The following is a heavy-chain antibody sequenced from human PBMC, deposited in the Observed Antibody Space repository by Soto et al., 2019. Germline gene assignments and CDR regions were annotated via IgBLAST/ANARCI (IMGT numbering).Heavy chain of an antibody. CDR1: GGSFSGYY. V-gene: IGHV4-34*01. CDR3: ARGSALYYGMDV. CDR2: INHSGST. J-gene: IGHJ6*02. Sequence: XETLSLTCAVYGGSFSGYYWSWIRQPPGKGLEWIGEINHSGSTNYNPSLKSRVTISVDTSKNQFSLKLSSVTAADTAVYYCARGSALYYGMDVWGQGTTVTVSS.